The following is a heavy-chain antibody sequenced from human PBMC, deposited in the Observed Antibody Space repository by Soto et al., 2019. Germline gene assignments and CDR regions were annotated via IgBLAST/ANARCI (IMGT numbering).Heavy chain of an antibody. CDR3: ARGYSSSPRWFDP. Sequence: SVKVSCKASGGTFSSYAISWVRQAPGQGLEWMGGIIPIFGTANYAQKFQGRVTITADESTSTAYMELSSLRSEDTAVYYCARGYSSSPRWFDPWGQGTLVTVSS. CDR1: GGTFSSYA. D-gene: IGHD6-6*01. V-gene: IGHV1-69*13. J-gene: IGHJ5*02. CDR2: IIPIFGTA.